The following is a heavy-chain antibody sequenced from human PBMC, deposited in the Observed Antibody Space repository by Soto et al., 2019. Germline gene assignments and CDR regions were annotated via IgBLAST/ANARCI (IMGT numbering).Heavy chain of an antibody. D-gene: IGHD2-15*01. CDR1: GFTFISYD. J-gene: IGHJ4*02. V-gene: IGHV3-23*01. Sequence: GGSLRLSCAASGFTFISYDMNWVRQAPGKGLEWVSGVSASGSITSYADSAKGRFTISRDNAKNTVFLQMTGLRAEDTAVYFCAKGDCSGGRCYRGFDYWGQGILVTVSS. CDR2: VSASGSIT. CDR3: AKGDCSGGRCYRGFDY.